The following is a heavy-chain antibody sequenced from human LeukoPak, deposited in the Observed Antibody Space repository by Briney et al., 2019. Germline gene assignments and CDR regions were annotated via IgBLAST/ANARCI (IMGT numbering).Heavy chain of an antibody. Sequence: GGSLRLSCAASGFTFSSYSMNWVRQAPGKGLEWVSYISSSSSTIYYADSVKGRFTISRDNAKNSLYLQMNSLRAEDTAVYYCAVINVLRFLEEFPSFMDVWGKGTTVTVSS. V-gene: IGHV3-48*04. CDR1: GFTFSSYS. CDR3: AVINVLRFLEEFPSFMDV. D-gene: IGHD3-3*01. J-gene: IGHJ6*03. CDR2: ISSSSSTI.